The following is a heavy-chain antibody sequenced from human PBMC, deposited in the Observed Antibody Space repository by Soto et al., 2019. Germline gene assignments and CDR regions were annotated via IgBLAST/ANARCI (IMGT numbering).Heavy chain of an antibody. Sequence: DVQLVETGGGVVPPGGSLRLSCAASGLTFNRYWMHWVRHAPGKGLVWVSHINTDGSNTNYADSVKGRFTISRDNAKSTLFLQMNSLRDEDTAVYYCAREFCSGGICYTYYFDPWGQGIPVTVSS. CDR2: INTDGSNT. J-gene: IGHJ5*02. CDR3: AREFCSGGICYTYYFDP. V-gene: IGHV3-74*01. D-gene: IGHD2-15*01. CDR1: GLTFNRYW.